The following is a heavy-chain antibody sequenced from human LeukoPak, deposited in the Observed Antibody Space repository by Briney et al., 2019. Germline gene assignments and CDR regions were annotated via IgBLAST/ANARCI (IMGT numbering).Heavy chain of an antibody. CDR1: GFTFSSYE. CDR3: AREDYYDSSGFYFDY. V-gene: IGHV3-48*03. D-gene: IGHD3-22*01. Sequence: GGSLRLSCAASGFTFSSYEMNWVRQAPGKGLEWVSYIGSSGSTIYYADSVKGRFTISRDNAKNSLYLQMNSLRAEDTAVYYCAREDYYDSSGFYFDYWGQGTLVTVSS. CDR2: IGSSGSTI. J-gene: IGHJ4*02.